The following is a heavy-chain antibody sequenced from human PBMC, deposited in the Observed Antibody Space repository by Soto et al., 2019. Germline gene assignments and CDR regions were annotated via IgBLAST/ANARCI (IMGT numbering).Heavy chain of an antibody. CDR1: GGSISSSNW. CDR2: IYHSGST. CDR3: ARARSGDGYNRY. V-gene: IGHV4-4*02. Sequence: SETLSLTCAVSGGSISSSNWWSWVRQPPGKGLEWIGEIYHSGSTSYNPSLKSRVTISVDKSKNQFSLKLSSVTAADTAAYYCARARSGDGYNRYWGQGTLVT. D-gene: IGHD5-12*01. J-gene: IGHJ4*02.